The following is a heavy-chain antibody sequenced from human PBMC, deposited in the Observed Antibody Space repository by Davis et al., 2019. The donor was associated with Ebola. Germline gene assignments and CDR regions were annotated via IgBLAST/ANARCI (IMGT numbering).Heavy chain of an antibody. CDR2: ISWNSGSI. D-gene: IGHD6-19*01. Sequence: PGGSLRLSCAASGFTFDDYAMHWVRQAPGKGLEWVSGISWNSGSIGYADSVKGRFTISRDNAKNSLYLQMNSLRAEDTALYYCAKDISSGWHLGAFDIWGQGTMVTVSS. J-gene: IGHJ3*02. CDR3: AKDISSGWHLGAFDI. V-gene: IGHV3-9*01. CDR1: GFTFDDYA.